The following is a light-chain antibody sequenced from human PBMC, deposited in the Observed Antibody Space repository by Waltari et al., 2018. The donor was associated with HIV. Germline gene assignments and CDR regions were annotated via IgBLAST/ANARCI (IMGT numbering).Light chain of an antibody. V-gene: IGKV1-39*01. CDR2: AAS. Sequence: DIQMTQYPSSLSASVGDRVIITCRASHSISNNLNWYQHKPREAPNLLIYAASSLQSGVPPRCSGSGAGTEFTLTISSLQPEDVATDYCHQRFTTLPLTFGGGTRVEIK. CDR3: HQRFTTLPLT. J-gene: IGKJ4*02. CDR1: HSISNN.